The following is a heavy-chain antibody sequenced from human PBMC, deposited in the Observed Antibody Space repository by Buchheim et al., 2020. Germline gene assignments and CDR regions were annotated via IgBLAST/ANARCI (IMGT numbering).Heavy chain of an antibody. Sequence: EVPLLESGGGLIQAGGSLRLSCVASRISFKNYAMSWVRQGPGKGLERVASISDSGSTVNYAGSVKGRFTVSRDNSRNTLYLQMNDLRTEDTAAYYCAKIPLYSSSWPPVYWGQGTL. V-gene: IGHV3-23*01. D-gene: IGHD6-13*01. CDR3: AKIPLYSSSWPPVY. CDR1: RISFKNYA. CDR2: ISDSGSTV. J-gene: IGHJ4*02.